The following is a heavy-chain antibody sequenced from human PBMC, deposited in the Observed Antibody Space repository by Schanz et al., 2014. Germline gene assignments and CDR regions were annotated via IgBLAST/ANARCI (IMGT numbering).Heavy chain of an antibody. V-gene: IGHV3-48*01. CDR1: GFTFSTHA. J-gene: IGHJ4*02. CDR2: ISSSSSTR. CDR3: VRDSFFAFDY. Sequence: EMQLLESGGGLIQPGGSLRLSCAASGFTFSTHAMSWVRQAPGKGLEWVSYISSSSSTRYYADSVKGRFTISRDNAKNSLYLQMNSLRAEDTAVYYCVRDSFFAFDYWGQGTLVTVSS. D-gene: IGHD3-3*01.